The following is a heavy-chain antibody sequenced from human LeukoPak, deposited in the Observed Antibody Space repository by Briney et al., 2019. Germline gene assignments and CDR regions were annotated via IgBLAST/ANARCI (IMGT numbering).Heavy chain of an antibody. Sequence: ASVKVSCKASGYTFTTYAMHWVRQAPGQRLEWMGWINAGNGNTKHSQKFQGRVTITRDTSASTAYMELRSLSSDDTAVYYCARDGTTGTTFRFDPWGQGTQVTVSS. J-gene: IGHJ5*02. CDR1: GYTFTTYA. CDR2: INAGNGNT. CDR3: ARDGTTGTTFRFDP. V-gene: IGHV1-3*01. D-gene: IGHD1-1*01.